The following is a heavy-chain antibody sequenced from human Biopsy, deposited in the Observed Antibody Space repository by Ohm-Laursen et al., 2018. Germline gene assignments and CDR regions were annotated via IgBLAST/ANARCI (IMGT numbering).Heavy chain of an antibody. Sequence: SDTLSLTCAVFGFSISSGHYWAWIRQPPGKGLEWIGTISHSGNTYYTPSLKTRVTMSLDTSKNQFPLKVRSVTAADTAVYYCVRGVDYYDPYHYYALDVWGQGTTVTVSS. CDR2: ISHSGNT. D-gene: IGHD3-22*01. V-gene: IGHV4-38-2*01. J-gene: IGHJ6*02. CDR3: VRGVDYYDPYHYYALDV. CDR1: GFSISSGHY.